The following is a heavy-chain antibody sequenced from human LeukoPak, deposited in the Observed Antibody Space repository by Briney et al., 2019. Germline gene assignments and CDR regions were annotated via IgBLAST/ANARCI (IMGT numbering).Heavy chain of an antibody. V-gene: IGHV1-8*02. CDR2: MNPNSGNT. Sequence: ASVKVSCKASGGTFSSYAISWVRQATGQGLEWMGWMNPNSGNTGYAQKFQGRVTMTRNTSISTAYMELSSLRSEDTAVYYCATYSGSYVGLDYWGQGTLVTVSS. J-gene: IGHJ4*02. CDR1: GGTFSSYA. CDR3: ATYSGSYVGLDY. D-gene: IGHD1-26*01.